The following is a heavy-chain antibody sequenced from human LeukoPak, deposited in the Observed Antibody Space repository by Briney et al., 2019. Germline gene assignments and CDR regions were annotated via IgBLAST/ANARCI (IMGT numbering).Heavy chain of an antibody. CDR1: GGSISSSSCY. CDR2: IYYSGST. CDR3: ARVFGGGSCIDY. D-gene: IGHD2-15*01. Sequence: SETLSLTCTVSGGSISSSSCYWGWIRQPPGKGLEWIGSIYYSGSTYYNPSLKSRVTISVDTSKNQFSLKLSSVTAADTAVYYCARVFGGGSCIDYWGQGTLVTVSS. V-gene: IGHV4-39*07. J-gene: IGHJ4*02.